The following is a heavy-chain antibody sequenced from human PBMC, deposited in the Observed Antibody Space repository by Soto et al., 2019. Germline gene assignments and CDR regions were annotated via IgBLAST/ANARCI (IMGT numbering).Heavy chain of an antibody. CDR1: GYTFINYH. D-gene: IGHD5-12*01. J-gene: IGHJ4*02. CDR3: AKSPRGEMATD. V-gene: IGHV1-18*01. Sequence: QVQLVQSGGEVKKPGASVTVSCKASGYTFINYHITWVRQAPGQGLEWMAWSNTYNGMTDYAQRFHGRVTMTRDTSTSTAYMELRNLGSDDTAVYFCAKSPRGEMATDWGQGTLVTVSS. CDR2: SNTYNGMT.